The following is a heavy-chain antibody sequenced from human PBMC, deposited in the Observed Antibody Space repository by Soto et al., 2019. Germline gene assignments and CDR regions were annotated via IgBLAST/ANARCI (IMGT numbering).Heavy chain of an antibody. D-gene: IGHD3-22*01. Sequence: GGSLRLSCVASGISFTTYAMTWVRLAPGKGLEWVSGIGSSGGTIYYADSVKGRFTISRDNSKNTLYLQMNSLRAEDTAVYYCAKDFTRAYYDSSGYYYEGGAFDIWGQGTMVTVSS. CDR2: IGSSGGTI. V-gene: IGHV3-23*01. J-gene: IGHJ3*02. CDR3: AKDFTRAYYDSSGYYYEGGAFDI. CDR1: GISFTTYA.